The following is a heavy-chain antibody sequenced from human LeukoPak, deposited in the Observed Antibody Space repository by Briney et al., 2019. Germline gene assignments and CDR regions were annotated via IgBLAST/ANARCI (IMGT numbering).Heavy chain of an antibody. CDR2: FYYSGST. CDR1: GGSISSYY. CDR3: ARYYCGGHCYGFDY. Sequence: SETLSLTCCVSGGSISSYYWSWIRQPPGKGLEWIGYFYYSGSTNYNPSLKSRVTISVDTSKNQFSLKLSSVTAADTAVYYCARYYCGGHCYGFDYWGQGTLVTVSS. D-gene: IGHD2-21*02. J-gene: IGHJ4*02. V-gene: IGHV4-59*01.